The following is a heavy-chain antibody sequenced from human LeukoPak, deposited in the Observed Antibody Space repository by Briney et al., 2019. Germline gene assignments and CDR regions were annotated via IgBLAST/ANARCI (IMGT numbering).Heavy chain of an antibody. D-gene: IGHD5-18*01. CDR2: ISGSGGST. CDR1: GFTFSSYG. J-gene: IGHJ4*02. Sequence: EAGGSLRLSCAASGFTFSSYGMSWVRQAPGKGLEWVSAISGSGGSTYYADSVKGRFTISRDNSKNTLYLQMNSLRAEDTAVYYCAKATYSYVYYFDYWGQGTLVTVSS. CDR3: AKATYSYVYYFDY. V-gene: IGHV3-23*01.